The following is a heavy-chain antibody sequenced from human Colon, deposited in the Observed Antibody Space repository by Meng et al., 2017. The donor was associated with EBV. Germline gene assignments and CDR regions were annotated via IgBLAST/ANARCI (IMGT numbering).Heavy chain of an antibody. CDR1: GYTFTDYF. V-gene: IGHV1-46*01. CDR2: INPNNGGT. Sequence: QVQLVQSGAEVMNPRASLRVSCRASGYTFTDYFLHWVRQAPGQGLEWLGTINPNNGGTNYAQRFQDRVTLTRDTSTSTVYMELSSLGSEDTALYYCAREKSPGHFDYLGQGILVTVSS. CDR3: AREKSPGHFDY. J-gene: IGHJ4*02.